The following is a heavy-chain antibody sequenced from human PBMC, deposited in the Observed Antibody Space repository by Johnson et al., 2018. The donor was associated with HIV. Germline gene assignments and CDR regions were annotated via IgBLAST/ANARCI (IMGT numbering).Heavy chain of an antibody. CDR2: ISGSDGST. J-gene: IGHJ3*02. CDR1: GFTFSSYA. Sequence: VQLVESGGGLVQPGGSLRLSCAASGFTFSSYAMTWVRQAPGKGLEWVSAISGSDGSTYYADSVKGRFTIPRDNSKNTLYLQMNSLKTEDTAVYYCTTVTKFPYSSGWDYDAFDIWGQGTMVTVSS. D-gene: IGHD6-19*01. V-gene: IGHV3-23*04. CDR3: TTVTKFPYSSGWDYDAFDI.